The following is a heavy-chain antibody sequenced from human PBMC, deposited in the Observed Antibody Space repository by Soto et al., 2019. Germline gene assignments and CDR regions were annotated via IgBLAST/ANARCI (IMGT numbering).Heavy chain of an antibody. CDR2: ISAYNGNT. CDR3: ARDCVNGRSGPYGEYVLDGMHV. V-gene: IGHV1-18*01. D-gene: IGHD4-17*01. CDR1: GYTFTGYG. Sequence: ASVKGSCKASGYTFTGYGISRVRQAPGQGLGWMGWISAYNGNTNYAQKLQGRVTMTTDTSTSTAYMELRSLRSDDTAVYYGARDCVNGRSGPYGEYVLDGMHVWGQGTTVTVSS. J-gene: IGHJ6*02.